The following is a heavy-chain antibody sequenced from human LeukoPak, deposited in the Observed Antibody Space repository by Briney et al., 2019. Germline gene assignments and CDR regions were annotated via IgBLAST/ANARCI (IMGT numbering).Heavy chain of an antibody. J-gene: IGHJ4*02. V-gene: IGHV4-30-4*07. CDR1: GGSISSGGYS. CDR2: IYYSGST. Sequence: PSETLSLTCAVSGGSISSGGYSWSWIRQPPGKGLEWIGYIYYSGSTYYNPSLKSRVTISVDTSKNQFSLKLSSVTAADTAVYYCARRVLNGVCYTCFDYWGQGTLVTVSS. D-gene: IGHD2-8*01. CDR3: ARRVLNGVCYTCFDY.